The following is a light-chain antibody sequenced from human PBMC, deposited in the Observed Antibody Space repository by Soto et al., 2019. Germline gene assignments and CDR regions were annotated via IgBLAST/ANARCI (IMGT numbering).Light chain of an antibody. CDR1: SSDVGGYNS. CDR2: DVS. V-gene: IGLV2-14*03. Sequence: SALTQPASVSGSPGQSITISCTGTSSDVGGYNSVSWYQLHPGKAPKLMIYDVSNRPSGVSNRFSGSKSGNTASLNISGLQAEDEADYYCNSYTSGYYVFGTGTKVTVL. CDR3: NSYTSGYYV. J-gene: IGLJ1*01.